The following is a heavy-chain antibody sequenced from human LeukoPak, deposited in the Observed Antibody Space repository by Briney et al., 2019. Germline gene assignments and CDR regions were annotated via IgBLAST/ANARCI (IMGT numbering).Heavy chain of an antibody. J-gene: IGHJ4*02. CDR3: ARGSQYGSAPHFDY. V-gene: IGHV1-2*02. CDR1: GYTFTGYY. Sequence: AASVKVSCKASGYTFTGYYMHWVRQAPGQGLEWMGWINPNSGGTNYAQKFQGRVTMTRDTSISTAYMELSRLRSDDTAVYYCARGSQYGSAPHFDYWGQGTLVTVSS. CDR2: INPNSGGT. D-gene: IGHD3-10*01.